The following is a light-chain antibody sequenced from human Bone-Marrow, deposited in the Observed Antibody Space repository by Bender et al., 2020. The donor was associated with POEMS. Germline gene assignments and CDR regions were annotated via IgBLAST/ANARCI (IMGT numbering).Light chain of an antibody. J-gene: IGLJ3*02. Sequence: QSALTQPPSASGSPGQSVTISCTGTSSDVGGYNFVSWYQQHPGKAPKLMIYEVSQRPSGVPDRFSGSKSGNTASLTISGLQAEDEADYYCSSYTSSSNWVFGGGTKLTVL. CDR1: SSDVGGYNF. CDR3: SSYTSSSNWV. CDR2: EVS. V-gene: IGLV2-8*01.